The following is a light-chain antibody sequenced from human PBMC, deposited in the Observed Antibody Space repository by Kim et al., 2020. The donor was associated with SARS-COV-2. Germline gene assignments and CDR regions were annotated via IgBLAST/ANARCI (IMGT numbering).Light chain of an antibody. V-gene: IGKV3-11*01. J-gene: IGKJ2*03. CDR2: DAS. CDR1: QSVSNY. Sequence: EIVLTQSPATLSLSPGERVTLSCRASQSVSNYLAWYQQQPGQAPRLLISDASKRATGIPARFSGSGSGTDFTLTVSRLEPEDFAVYYCQLGSSFGQGTKLEI. CDR3: QLGSS.